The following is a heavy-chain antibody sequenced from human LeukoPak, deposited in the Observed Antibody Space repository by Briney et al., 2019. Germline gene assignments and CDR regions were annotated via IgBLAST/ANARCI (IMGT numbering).Heavy chain of an antibody. CDR3: ARAYSRSPGDYYFDY. V-gene: IGHV4-38-2*01. J-gene: IGHJ4*02. D-gene: IGHD6-6*01. CDR2: IYHSGKT. Sequence: PSETLSLTCAVPGFSISNGYYWGWIRQPPGKGLEWIGSIYHSGKTYYNPSLQSRVTISVDTSMNQFSLKLGSVTAADTAVYFCARAYSRSPGDYYFDYWGQGTLVTASS. CDR1: GFSISNGYY.